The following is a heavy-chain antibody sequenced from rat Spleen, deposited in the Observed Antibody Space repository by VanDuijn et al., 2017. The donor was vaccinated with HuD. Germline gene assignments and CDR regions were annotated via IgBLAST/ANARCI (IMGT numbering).Heavy chain of an antibody. CDR2: ISYDDRST. CDR3: ATGRDYDGYLFPY. CDR1: GFTFSDFY. J-gene: IGHJ3*01. V-gene: IGHV5-29*01. D-gene: IGHD1-12*03. Sequence: EVQLVESDGGLVQPGRSLKLSCAASGFTFSDFYMAWVRQAPTKGLEWVATISYDDRSTYYRDSVKGRFTISRDNGKNTLYLQMDSLRAEDTATYYCATGRDYDGYLFPYWGQGTLVTVSS.